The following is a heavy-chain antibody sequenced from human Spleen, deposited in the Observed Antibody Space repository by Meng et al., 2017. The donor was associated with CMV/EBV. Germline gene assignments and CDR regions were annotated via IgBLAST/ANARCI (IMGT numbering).Heavy chain of an antibody. CDR1: GYTFDTYD. Sequence: ASVKVSCKASGYTFDTYDINWVRQATGQGLEWMGWMSPNSGNTGYPQKFQGRVTMTRNTSTITAYMELSSLRSEDTAVYYCARDPPRLEFGVVIYYGMDVWGQGTTVTVSS. CDR2: MSPNSGNT. V-gene: IGHV1-8*01. CDR3: ARDPPRLEFGVVIYYGMDV. D-gene: IGHD3-3*01. J-gene: IGHJ6*02.